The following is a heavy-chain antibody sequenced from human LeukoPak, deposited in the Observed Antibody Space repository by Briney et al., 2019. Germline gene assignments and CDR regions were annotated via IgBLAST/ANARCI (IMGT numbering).Heavy chain of an antibody. Sequence: GGTLRLSCAASGFTFSSYGMSWVRQAPGKGLEWVSAISGSGGSTYYADSVKGRFTISRDNAKNSLYLQMNSLRAEDTAVYYCAELGTTMIGGVWGKGTTVTISS. V-gene: IGHV3-23*01. CDR2: ISGSGGST. CDR3: AELGTTMIGGV. J-gene: IGHJ6*04. CDR1: GFTFSSYG. D-gene: IGHD3-10*02.